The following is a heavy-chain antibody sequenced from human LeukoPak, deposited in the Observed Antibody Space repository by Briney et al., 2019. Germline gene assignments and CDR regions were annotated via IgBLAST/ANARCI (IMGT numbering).Heavy chain of an antibody. D-gene: IGHD3-22*01. CDR3: ARTNYYDSSGHQGPGTYYYGMDV. CDR2: IIAIFGTA. V-gene: IGHV1-69*06. Sequence: SVKVSCKASGGTFSSYGISWVRQAPGQGLEWMGRIIAIFGTANYAQKFQGRVTITADKFTSTAYMEVSSLRSEDTAVYYCARTNYYDSSGHQGPGTYYYGMDVWGQGTTVTVS. J-gene: IGHJ6*02. CDR1: GGTFSSYG.